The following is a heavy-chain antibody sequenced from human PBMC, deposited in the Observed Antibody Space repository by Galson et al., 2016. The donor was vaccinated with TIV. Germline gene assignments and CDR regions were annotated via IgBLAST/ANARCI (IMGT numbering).Heavy chain of an antibody. J-gene: IGHJ6*03. Sequence: LSLTCTVSGASVRRGGYYWTWLRQPPGKGLEWIGFVYYTGSTEYNTSLKSRLVISRDTSRNQFSLKLTSVTAADTAVYYCARERVEMATIESVSYYMDVWGQGTTVTVSS. D-gene: IGHD5-24*01. V-gene: IGHV4-61*08. CDR1: GASVRRGGYY. CDR3: ARERVEMATIESVSYYMDV. CDR2: VYYTGST.